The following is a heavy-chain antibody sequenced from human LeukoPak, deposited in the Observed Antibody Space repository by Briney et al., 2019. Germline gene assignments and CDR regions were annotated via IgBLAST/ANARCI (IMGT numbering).Heavy chain of an antibody. CDR3: ARDLTVGATGH. CDR1: GFTFSSYA. D-gene: IGHD1-26*01. V-gene: IGHV3-30-3*01. J-gene: IGHJ4*02. CDR2: ISYDGSNK. Sequence: GGSLRLSCAASGFTFSSYAMHGARHAPGKGLEWVAVISYDGSNKYYADSVKGRFTISRDNSKNTLYLQMNSQRAEDTAVYYCARDLTVGATGHWGQGTLVTVFS.